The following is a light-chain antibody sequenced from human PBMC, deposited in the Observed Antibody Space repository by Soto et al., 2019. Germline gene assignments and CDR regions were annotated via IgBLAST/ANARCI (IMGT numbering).Light chain of an antibody. Sequence: QSVLTQPASVSGSPGQSITISCTGTSSDVGGYNYVSWYQQHPGKAPKLLIYGVSYRPSGVSNRFSGSKSGNTASLTISGLQAEDEADYYCSSFSSSTTSLLVFGGGTKVTVL. CDR1: SSDVGGYNY. V-gene: IGLV2-14*03. CDR3: SSFSSSTTSLLV. CDR2: GVS. J-gene: IGLJ2*01.